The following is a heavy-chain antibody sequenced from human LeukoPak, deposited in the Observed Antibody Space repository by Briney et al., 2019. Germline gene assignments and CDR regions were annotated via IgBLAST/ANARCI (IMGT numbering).Heavy chain of an antibody. CDR2: INHSGST. CDR1: GGSFSGYY. J-gene: IGHJ4*02. V-gene: IGHV4-34*01. CDR3: ARGHWFGGRYDH. D-gene: IGHD3-10*01. Sequence: SETLSLTCAVYGGSFSGYYWSWIRQPPGKGLEWIGEINHSGSTNYNPSLKSRVTISVDTSKNQFSLKLSSVTAADTAVYYCARGHWFGGRYDHWGQGTLVTVSS.